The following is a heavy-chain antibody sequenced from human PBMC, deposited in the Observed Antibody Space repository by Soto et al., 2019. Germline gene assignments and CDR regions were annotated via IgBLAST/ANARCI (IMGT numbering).Heavy chain of an antibody. Sequence: ASVKVSCKASVYTFSSDARHWVRQAPGQRLEWMGWINAGNGNTKYSQKFQGRVTITRDTSASTAYMELSSLRSEDTAVYYCARGSGYYYWDDYWGQGTLVTVSS. V-gene: IGHV1-3*01. CDR3: ARGSGYYYWDDY. CDR1: VYTFSSDA. J-gene: IGHJ4*02. D-gene: IGHD3-22*01. CDR2: INAGNGNT.